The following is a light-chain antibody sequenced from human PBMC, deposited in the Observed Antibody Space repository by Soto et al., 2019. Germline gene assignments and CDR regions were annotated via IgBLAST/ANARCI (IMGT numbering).Light chain of an antibody. CDR1: QRVGTY. CDR2: VAF. Sequence: EIVLTQSPGTLSLSPGQRATLSCRASQRVGTYLAWYQQKPGQPPMLLISVAFSRATGIPDRFSGSGSGTEFTLTISRVEAEDFAVYYCQQYVAPLPFTFGQGTRR. J-gene: IGKJ5*01. CDR3: QQYVAPLPFT. V-gene: IGKV3-20*01.